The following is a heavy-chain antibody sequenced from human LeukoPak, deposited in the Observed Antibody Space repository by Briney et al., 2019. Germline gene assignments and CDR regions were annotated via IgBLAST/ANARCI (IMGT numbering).Heavy chain of an antibody. CDR3: ARGNYDFWSGYYGSDY. V-gene: IGHV1-3*01. J-gene: IGHJ4*02. Sequence: KFQGRVTITRDTSASTAYMELSSLRSEDTAVYYCARGNYDFWSGYYGSDYWGQGTLVTVSS. D-gene: IGHD3-3*01.